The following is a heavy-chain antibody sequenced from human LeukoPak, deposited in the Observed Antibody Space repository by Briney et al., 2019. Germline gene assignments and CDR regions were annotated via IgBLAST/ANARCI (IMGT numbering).Heavy chain of an antibody. Sequence: ETLSLTCTVSGGSISSYFWSWIRQPPGKGLEWVSYISSSSSTKYYADSVKGRFTISRDNPKNSLFLQMSSLRDEDTAVYFCARDRGFGEMDYWGQGTLVTVSS. V-gene: IGHV3-48*02. D-gene: IGHD3-10*01. CDR2: ISSSSSTK. CDR1: GGSISSYF. CDR3: ARDRGFGEMDY. J-gene: IGHJ4*02.